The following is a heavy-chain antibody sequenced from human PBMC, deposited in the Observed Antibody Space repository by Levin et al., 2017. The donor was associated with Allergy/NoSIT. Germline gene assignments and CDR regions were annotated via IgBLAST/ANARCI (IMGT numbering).Heavy chain of an antibody. J-gene: IGHJ4*02. Sequence: AGESLKISCAASGFTFSSYGMHWVRQAPGKGLEWVAVIWYDGSNKYYADSVKGRFTISRDNSKNTLYLQMNSLRAEDTAVYYCARDMGGDYYFDYWGQGTLVTVSS. CDR3: ARDMGGDYYFDY. CDR2: IWYDGSNK. CDR1: GFTFSSYG. D-gene: IGHD2-21*02. V-gene: IGHV3-33*01.